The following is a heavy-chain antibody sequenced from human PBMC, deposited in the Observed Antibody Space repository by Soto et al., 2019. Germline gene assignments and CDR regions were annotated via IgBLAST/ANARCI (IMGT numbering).Heavy chain of an antibody. CDR3: AKEDQGFDY. Sequence: QVQLVQSGAEVKKPGASVKVSCKASGYTFTSYFMHWVRQAPGQGLEWMGVINPSDSTKTYAQKFQGRVTMTRDTSTSTVYMELSGPRFEDTAVYYCAKEDQGFDYWGQGTLVTVSS. J-gene: IGHJ4*02. CDR1: GYTFTSYF. V-gene: IGHV1-46*01. CDR2: INPSDSTK.